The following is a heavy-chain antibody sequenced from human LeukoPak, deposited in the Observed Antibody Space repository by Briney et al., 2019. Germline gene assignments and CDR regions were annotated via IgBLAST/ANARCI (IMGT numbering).Heavy chain of an antibody. D-gene: IGHD6-13*01. CDR1: GYTFTDYY. V-gene: IGHV1-2*06. J-gene: IGHJ4*02. CDR2: INPNSGGT. Sequence: ASVKVSCKASGYTFTDYYIHWVRQAPGQGLEWMGRINPNSGGTNYAQKFQGRVTMTRDTSISTAYMELSRLSSDDTAVYYCATSRDRIAAAGRDEFDYWGQGTLVTVSS. CDR3: ATSRDRIAAAGRDEFDY.